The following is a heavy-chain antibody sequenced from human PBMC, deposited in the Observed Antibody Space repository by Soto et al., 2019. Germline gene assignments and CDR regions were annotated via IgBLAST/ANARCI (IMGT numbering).Heavy chain of an antibody. J-gene: IGHJ6*02. Sequence: QVQLVQSGAEVKKPGSSVKVSCKASGGTFSSYAISWVRQAPGQGLEWMGGIIPIFGTANYAQKFQGSVTITADKSTSTAYMELSSLRSEDTAVYYCARDRGRSSWYKGFDYYYGMDVWGQGTTVTVSS. V-gene: IGHV1-69*06. CDR1: GGTFSSYA. CDR3: ARDRGRSSWYKGFDYYYGMDV. D-gene: IGHD6-13*01. CDR2: IIPIFGTA.